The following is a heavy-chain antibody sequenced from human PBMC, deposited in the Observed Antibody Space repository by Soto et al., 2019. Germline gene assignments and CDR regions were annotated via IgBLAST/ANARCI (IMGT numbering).Heavy chain of an antibody. V-gene: IGHV3-30-3*01. CDR2: ISSDGSNK. J-gene: IGHJ6*02. CDR3: ARMASFYCSGGSCYPTYGMDV. CDR1: GFTFSSYA. Sequence: QVQLVESGGGVVQPGRSLRLSCAASGFTFSSYAMHWVLQAPGKGLEGVAVISSDGSNKYYPDSVKGRFTISRDNSKNTLYLQMNSLRAEDTAVYYCARMASFYCSGGSCYPTYGMDVWGQGTTVTVSS. D-gene: IGHD2-15*01.